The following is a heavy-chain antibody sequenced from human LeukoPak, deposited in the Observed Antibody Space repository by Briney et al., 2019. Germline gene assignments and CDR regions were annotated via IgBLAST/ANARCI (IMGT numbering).Heavy chain of an antibody. V-gene: IGHV3-53*01. J-gene: IGHJ6*02. CDR2: IYKGGTT. D-gene: IGHD3-9*01. CDR3: ARGGGDILTGYSGMDV. CDR1: GFTFSSYS. Sequence: GGSLRLSCAASGFTFSSYSMTWVRQAPGKGLEWVSAIYKGGTTYYADSVKGRFTVSRDNSKNSFSLQMNSLSADDTAVYYCARGGGDILTGYSGMDVWGQGTTVTVSS.